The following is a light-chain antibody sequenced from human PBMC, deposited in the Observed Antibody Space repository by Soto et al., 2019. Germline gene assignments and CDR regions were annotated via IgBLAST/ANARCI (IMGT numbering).Light chain of an antibody. CDR1: QGISSW. CDR3: PHGPSFPQC. CDR2: AAS. J-gene: IGKJ1*01. Sequence: MTYQASQGISSWLAWYQQKPGKAPKLLIYAASSLQSGVPSRFSGSGSGTDLNTTLVSLQADDFEPYYCPHGPSFPQCFAPGTRVDIK. V-gene: IGKV1D-12*01.